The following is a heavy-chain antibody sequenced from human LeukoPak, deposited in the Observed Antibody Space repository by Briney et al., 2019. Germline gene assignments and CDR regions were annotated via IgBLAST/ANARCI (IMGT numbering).Heavy chain of an antibody. D-gene: IGHD2-2*01. CDR3: ATGLGYCSTTSCLEVDY. CDR1: GGACSNYA. J-gene: IGHJ4*02. CDR2: IIPIFGTA. V-gene: IGHV1-69*13. Sequence: SVTVSCKSSGGACSNYAINWVRQPPGQGLEWMGGIIPIFGTANYVQKFRGRVTITADESTSTAYMEMSNLRSEDTAVYYCATGLGYCSTTSCLEVDYWGQGTLVTVSS.